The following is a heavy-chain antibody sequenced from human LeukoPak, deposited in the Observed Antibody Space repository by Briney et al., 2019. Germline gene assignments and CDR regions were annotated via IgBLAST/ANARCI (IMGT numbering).Heavy chain of an antibody. Sequence: GGSLRLSCAASGFTFSSYSMNWVHQAPGKGLEWVSSISSSSSYIYYADSVKGRFTISRDNAKNSLYLQMNSLRAEDTAVYYCASGIFHYFDYWGQGTLVTVSS. J-gene: IGHJ4*02. CDR1: GFTFSSYS. CDR2: ISSSSSYI. D-gene: IGHD1-14*01. V-gene: IGHV3-21*01. CDR3: ASGIFHYFDY.